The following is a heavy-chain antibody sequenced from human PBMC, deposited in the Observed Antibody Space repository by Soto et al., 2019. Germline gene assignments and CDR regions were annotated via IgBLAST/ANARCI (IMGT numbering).Heavy chain of an antibody. Sequence: QMQLQESGPGLVKASQTLSLTCAVSGGSISSSDYYWRWIRQPPGKGLEWIGYINYSGRTYYNPSLKSRLTMSLDTSKTQFSLKLTSVTAADRAVYFCARFTPLDTDYGVDVWGQGTTVTVSS. CDR3: ARFTPLDTDYGVDV. CDR2: INYSGRT. D-gene: IGHD5-18*01. V-gene: IGHV4-30-4*01. CDR1: GGSISSSDYY. J-gene: IGHJ6*02.